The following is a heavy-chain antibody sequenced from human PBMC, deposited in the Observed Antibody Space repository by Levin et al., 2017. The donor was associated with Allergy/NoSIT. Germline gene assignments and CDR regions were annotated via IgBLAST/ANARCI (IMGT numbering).Heavy chain of an antibody. CDR2: IWYDGSNK. Sequence: PGGSLRLSCAASGFTFSTYGMHWVRQAPGKGLEWVAVIWYDGSNKYYADSVKGRFTISRDNSKNRLYLQMNSLRAEDTAVYYCARDADGGNSNQGGFDSWGQGTMVTVSS. CDR3: ARDADGGNSNQGGFDS. D-gene: IGHD4-23*01. J-gene: IGHJ3*02. CDR1: GFTFSTYG. V-gene: IGHV3-33*01.